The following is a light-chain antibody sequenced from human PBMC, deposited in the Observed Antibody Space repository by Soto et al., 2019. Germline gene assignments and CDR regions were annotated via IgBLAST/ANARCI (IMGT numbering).Light chain of an antibody. CDR3: QQCARSPLT. CDR1: QSVTNNY. CDR2: DAS. Sequence: EIVLTQSPGTLSLSPGESATLSCRASQSVTNNYLAWYQQKPGQAPRLLIADASRRATGIPDRFSGSGSGTEFTLTISRLEHEDFAVYYCQQCARSPLTFGQGTKVDIK. V-gene: IGKV3-20*01. J-gene: IGKJ1*01.